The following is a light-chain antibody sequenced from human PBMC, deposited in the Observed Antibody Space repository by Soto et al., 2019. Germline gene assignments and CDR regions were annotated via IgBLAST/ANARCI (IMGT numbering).Light chain of an antibody. J-gene: IGKJ4*01. V-gene: IGKV3-15*01. Sequence: EIVMTQSPATLSVSPGERATLSCRASQSVSTNLAWYQQKPGQAPRLLISGASTRATGIPARFSGSGSGTEFTLTISSLQSEDFAVYSGQHYNNWPPLTVGGGTKVEIK. CDR3: QHYNNWPPLT. CDR2: GAS. CDR1: QSVSTN.